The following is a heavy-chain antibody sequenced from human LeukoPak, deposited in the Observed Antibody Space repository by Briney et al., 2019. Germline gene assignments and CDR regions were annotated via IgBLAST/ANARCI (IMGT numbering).Heavy chain of an antibody. V-gene: IGHV4-34*01. D-gene: IGHD2-15*01. J-gene: IGHJ4*02. CDR2: INHSGST. CDR3: ARGGVVVAAIEY. Sequence: PSETLSLTCAVYGGSFSGYYWSWIRQPPGKGLEWIGEINHSGSTNYNPSLKSRVTISVDTSKNQFSLKLSSVTAADTAVYYCARGGVVVAAIEYWGQGTLVTVSS. CDR1: GGSFSGYY.